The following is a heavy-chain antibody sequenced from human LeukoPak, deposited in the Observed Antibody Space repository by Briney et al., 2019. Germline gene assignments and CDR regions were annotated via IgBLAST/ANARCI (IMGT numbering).Heavy chain of an antibody. CDR1: GFTVSSNY. Sequence: PGGSLRLSCAASGFTVSSNYMSWVRQAPGKGLEWVSVIYSGGSTYYADSVKGRFTISRDNPKNTLYLQMNSLRAEDTAVYYCARDYATSIAETLEDWGQGTLVTVSS. CDR2: IYSGGST. CDR3: ARDYATSIAETLED. V-gene: IGHV3-53*01. J-gene: IGHJ4*02. D-gene: IGHD6-6*01.